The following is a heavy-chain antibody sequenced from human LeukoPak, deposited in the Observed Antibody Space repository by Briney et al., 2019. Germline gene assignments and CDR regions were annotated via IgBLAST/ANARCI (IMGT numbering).Heavy chain of an antibody. CDR2: ISGSGGST. V-gene: IGHV3-23*01. CDR3: AKDLTGGGHYDY. Sequence: PGGSLILSCAASGFTLSSYAMSWVRQAPGKGLEWVSAISGSGGSTYYADSVEGRFTISRDNSKNTLYLQMNSLRAEDTAVYYCAKDLTGGGHYDYWGQGTLVTVSS. J-gene: IGHJ4*02. D-gene: IGHD3-16*01. CDR1: GFTLSSYA.